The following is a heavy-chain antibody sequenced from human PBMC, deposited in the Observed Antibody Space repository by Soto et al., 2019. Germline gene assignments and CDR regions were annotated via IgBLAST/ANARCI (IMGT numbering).Heavy chain of an antibody. CDR2: IYKGGSP. D-gene: IGHD3-3*01. V-gene: IGHV4-59*01. Sequence: QVQLQESGPGLVKPSQTLSLTCSVSGASISTDYWSWIRQPPGKRLEYIGFIYKGGSPNYNPSLERRVNISPDTSKNQVSLKLTSVTAADTAVYYCARGEWFLRGYGMDVWGRGTTVTVS. J-gene: IGHJ6*02. CDR1: GASISTDY. CDR3: ARGEWFLRGYGMDV.